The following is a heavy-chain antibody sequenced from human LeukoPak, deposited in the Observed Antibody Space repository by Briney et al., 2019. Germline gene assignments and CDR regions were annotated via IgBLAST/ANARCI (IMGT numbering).Heavy chain of an antibody. J-gene: IGHJ3*02. V-gene: IGHV3-48*01. CDR2: ISTGSSTI. CDR3: ARDLYDSSESAFDI. Sequence: GGSLRLSCAASGFTFSSHSMNWVRQAPGKGLEWVSYISTGSSTIYYGDSVKGRFTISRDNSKNTLYLQMNSLRAEDTAVYYCARDLYDSSESAFDIWGQGTMVTVSS. D-gene: IGHD3-22*01. CDR1: GFTFSSHS.